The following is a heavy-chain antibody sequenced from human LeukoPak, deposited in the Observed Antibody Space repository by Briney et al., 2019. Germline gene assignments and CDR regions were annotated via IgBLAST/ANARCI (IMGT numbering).Heavy chain of an antibody. V-gene: IGHV3-30*02. CDR3: YAQAGS. D-gene: IGHD2-2*01. Sequence: GGSLRLSCVASGFTFSAYGMHWVRQAPGKGLEWVAFIAYDGSTQYYVDFAKGRFTISRDNSKNTLFLQMTSLRIEDTVVYYCYAQAGSWGQGTLVTVSS. CDR2: IAYDGSTQ. J-gene: IGHJ4*02. CDR1: GFTFSAYG.